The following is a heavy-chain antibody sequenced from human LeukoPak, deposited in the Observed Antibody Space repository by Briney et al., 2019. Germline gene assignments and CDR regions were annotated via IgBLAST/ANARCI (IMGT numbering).Heavy chain of an antibody. CDR2: ISGSGGSI. Sequence: PGGSLRLSCAASGFTFSNYVMSWVRQAPGKGLEWVSGISGSGGSIYYADSVKGRFTISRDNSKNTLYLQMNSLRAEDTAVYYCAKRTSGSSWYSSDYWGQGTLVTVSS. CDR1: GFTFSNYV. CDR3: AKRTSGSSWYSSDY. V-gene: IGHV3-23*01. J-gene: IGHJ4*02. D-gene: IGHD6-13*01.